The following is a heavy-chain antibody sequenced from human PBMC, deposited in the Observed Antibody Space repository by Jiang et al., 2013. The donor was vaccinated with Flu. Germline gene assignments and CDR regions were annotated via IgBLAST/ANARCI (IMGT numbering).Heavy chain of an antibody. CDR3: ARAVPSNYDILTGYSPPPDY. Sequence: KSRVTISVDTSKNQFSLKLSSVTAADTAVYYCARAVPSNYDILTGYSPPPDYWGQGTLVTVSS. J-gene: IGHJ4*02. V-gene: IGHV4-59*01. D-gene: IGHD3-9*01.